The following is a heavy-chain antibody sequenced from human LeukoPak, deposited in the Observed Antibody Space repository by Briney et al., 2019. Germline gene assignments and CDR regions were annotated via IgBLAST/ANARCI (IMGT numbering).Heavy chain of an antibody. V-gene: IGHV4-39*01. J-gene: IGHJ4*02. Sequence: SETLSLTCTVSGGSISSSSYYWGWIRQPPGRGLEWIGSIYYSGTTFYNPSLKSRVTISVDTSKNQFSMKLTSVTAADTAVYFCARQDYDFWSGYYDYWGQGTLVTVSS. CDR1: GGSISSSSYY. CDR2: IYYSGTT. CDR3: ARQDYDFWSGYYDY. D-gene: IGHD3-3*01.